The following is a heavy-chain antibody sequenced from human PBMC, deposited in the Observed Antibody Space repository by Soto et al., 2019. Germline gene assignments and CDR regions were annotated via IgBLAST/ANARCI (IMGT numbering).Heavy chain of an antibody. CDR1: GYTFTSYG. Sequence: QVQLVQSGAEVKKPGSSVKVSCKSSGYTFTSYGISWVRQAPGPGLEWMGWISAYNGNTNYAQKRQGRVTLTTDPSTSTAYMELRSLSSDDTAVYYCAGTFYGDYGDAFDLWGQGTMVTDSS. D-gene: IGHD4-17*01. CDR2: ISAYNGNT. J-gene: IGHJ3*01. CDR3: AGTFYGDYGDAFDL. V-gene: IGHV1-18*01.